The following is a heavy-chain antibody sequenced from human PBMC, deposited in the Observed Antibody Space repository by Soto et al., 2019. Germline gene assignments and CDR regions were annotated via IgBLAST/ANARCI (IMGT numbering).Heavy chain of an antibody. J-gene: IGHJ4*02. CDR3: AKQGYDILTGYSNFDY. CDR2: ISGSGGST. CDR1: GFNFISYS. D-gene: IGHD3-9*01. V-gene: IGHV3-23*01. Sequence: GGSLRLSCAASGFNFISYSMSWVRQATGKGLEWVSAISGSGGSTYYADSVKGRFTISRDNSKNTLYLQMNSLRAEDTAVYYCAKQGYDILTGYSNFDYWGQGTLVTVSS.